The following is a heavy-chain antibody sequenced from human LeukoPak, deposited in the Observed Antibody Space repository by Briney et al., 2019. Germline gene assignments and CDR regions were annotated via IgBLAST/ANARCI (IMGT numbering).Heavy chain of an antibody. CDR2: IYYSGST. CDR3: ARDPRYFDWNTANYYFDY. J-gene: IGHJ4*02. Sequence: SETLSLTCTVSGGSISSYYWSWIRQPPGKGLEWIGYIYYSGSTNYNPSLKSRVTISVDTSKNQFSLKLSSVTAADTAVYYCARDPRYFDWNTANYYFDYWGQGTLVTVSS. CDR1: GGSISSYY. D-gene: IGHD3-9*01. V-gene: IGHV4-59*12.